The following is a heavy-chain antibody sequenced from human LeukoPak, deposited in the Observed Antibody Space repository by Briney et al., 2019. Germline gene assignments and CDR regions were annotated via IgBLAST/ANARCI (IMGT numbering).Heavy chain of an antibody. J-gene: IGHJ4*02. Sequence: GRSLRLSCAASGFTFDDYAMHWVRQAPGKGLEWVSGISWNSGSIGYADSVKGRFTISRDNAKNSLCLQMNSLRAEDTALYYCAKDSVYYYDSSGYSALFDYWGQGTLVTVSS. CDR1: GFTFDDYA. V-gene: IGHV3-9*01. CDR3: AKDSVYYYDSSGYSALFDY. CDR2: ISWNSGSI. D-gene: IGHD3-22*01.